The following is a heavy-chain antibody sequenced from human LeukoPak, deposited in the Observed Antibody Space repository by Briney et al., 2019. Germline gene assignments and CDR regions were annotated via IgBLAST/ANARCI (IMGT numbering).Heavy chain of an antibody. CDR2: IYYSGST. V-gene: IGHV4-39*01. CDR3: ATQHYYDSSGYYSPTYNWFDP. Sequence: SETLSLTCTVSGGSISSSSYYWGWIRQPPGKGLEWMGSIYYSGSTYYNPSLKSRVTISVDTSKNQFSLKLSSVTAADTAVYYCATQHYYDSSGYYSPTYNWFDPWGQGTLVTVSS. J-gene: IGHJ5*02. CDR1: GGSISSSSYY. D-gene: IGHD3-22*01.